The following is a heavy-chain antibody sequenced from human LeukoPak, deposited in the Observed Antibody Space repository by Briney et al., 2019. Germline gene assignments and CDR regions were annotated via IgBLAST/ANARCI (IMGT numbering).Heavy chain of an antibody. J-gene: IGHJ4*02. CDR1: GGSVSSNSAA. D-gene: IGHD3-10*01. Sequence: SQTLSLTCAISGGSVSSNSAAWNWIRPSPSRGLEWLGRTYYRSKWYNDYAVSVKSRITINPDTSKNQFSLQLNSVTAEDTAVYYCARGSLLWFGELLDYWGQGTLVTVSS. CDR3: ARGSLLWFGELLDY. CDR2: TYYRSKWYN. V-gene: IGHV6-1*01.